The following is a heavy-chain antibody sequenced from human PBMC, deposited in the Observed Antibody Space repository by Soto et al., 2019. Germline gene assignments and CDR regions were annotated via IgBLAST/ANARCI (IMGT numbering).Heavy chain of an antibody. J-gene: IGHJ5*02. D-gene: IGHD2-15*01. CDR2: IIPILGIA. CDR3: ARDRDEGYCSGGSCYETINWFDP. CDR1: GGTFSSYT. Sequence: QVQLVQSGAEVKKPGSSVKVSCKASGGTFSSYTISWVRQAPGQGLEWMGRIIPILGIANYAQKFQGRVTITADKSTSTAYMELRSLRSEDRAVYYCARDRDEGYCSGGSCYETINWFDPWGQGTLVTVSS. V-gene: IGHV1-69*08.